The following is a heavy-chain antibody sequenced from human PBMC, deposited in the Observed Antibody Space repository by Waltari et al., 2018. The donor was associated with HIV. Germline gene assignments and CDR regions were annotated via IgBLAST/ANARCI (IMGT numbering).Heavy chain of an antibody. V-gene: IGHV1-8*01. Sequence: QVQLVQSGAEVKKPGASVKVSCKASGYTFTSYDINWVRQATGQGLEWRGWMKPTSGKTGYAQKFQGRVTMTRNTSISTAYMELSSLRSEDTAVYYCARAFIVGATSVDYWGQGTLVTVSS. CDR3: ARAFIVGATSVDY. J-gene: IGHJ4*02. CDR2: MKPTSGKT. CDR1: GYTFTSYD. D-gene: IGHD1-26*01.